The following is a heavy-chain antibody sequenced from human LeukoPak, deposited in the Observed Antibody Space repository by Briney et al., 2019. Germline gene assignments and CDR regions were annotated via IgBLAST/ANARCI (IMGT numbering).Heavy chain of an antibody. CDR3: ARDPSRYYYDSSGFDY. Sequence: PSETLSLTCTVSGGSISSYYWSWIRQPPGKGREWIGYIYYSGSTNYNPSLKSRVTISVDTSKNQFSLKLSSVTAADTAVYYCARDPSRYYYDSSGFDYWGQGTLVTVSS. D-gene: IGHD3-22*01. J-gene: IGHJ4*02. CDR1: GGSISSYY. CDR2: IYYSGST. V-gene: IGHV4-59*01.